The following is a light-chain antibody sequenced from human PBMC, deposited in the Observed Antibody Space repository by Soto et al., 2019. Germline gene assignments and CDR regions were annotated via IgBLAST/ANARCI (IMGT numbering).Light chain of an antibody. CDR3: QKYDNWPPWT. CDR2: GAS. J-gene: IGKJ1*01. V-gene: IGKV3-15*01. CDR1: QTINSN. Sequence: EIVMTQSPATLSVSPGERATLSCRASQTINSNLAWYQQKPGQAPRLLIYGASTRATDIPARFSGSGSGTEFPLTISSLQSEDFAVYYGQKYDNWPPWTFGQGTKVEIK.